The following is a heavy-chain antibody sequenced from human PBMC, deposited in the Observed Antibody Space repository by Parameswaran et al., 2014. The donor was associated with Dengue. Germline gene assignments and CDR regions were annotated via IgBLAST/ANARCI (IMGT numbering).Heavy chain of an antibody. V-gene: IGHV4-30-4*01. Sequence: QMPGKGLEWIGYIYYSGSTYYNPSLKSRVTISVDTSKNQFSLKLSSVTAADTAVYYCASDYGGQKGGYYYGMDVWGQGTTVTVSS. CDR2: IYYSGST. J-gene: IGHJ6*02. CDR3: ASDYGGQKGGYYYGMDV. D-gene: IGHD4-23*01.